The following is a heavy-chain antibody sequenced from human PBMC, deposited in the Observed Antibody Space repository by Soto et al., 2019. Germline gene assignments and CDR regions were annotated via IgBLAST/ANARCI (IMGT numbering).Heavy chain of an antibody. J-gene: IGHJ4*02. CDR3: ARSPHFDY. V-gene: IGHV4-31*03. Sequence: SETLSLTCTVSGGSVSSGAYYWPWTRQRPGKGLEWIGYIYYSGSTYYSPSLKSRLSISLDTSKNQFSLKLSSVTAADTAVYYCARSPHFDYWGQGTLVTVSS. CDR2: IYYSGST. CDR1: GGSVSSGAYY.